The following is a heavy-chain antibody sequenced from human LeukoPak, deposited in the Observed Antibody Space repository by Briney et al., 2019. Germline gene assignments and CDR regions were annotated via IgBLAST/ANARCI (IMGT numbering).Heavy chain of an antibody. CDR3: ARCWAYCSSTSCYPPKNAFDI. CDR2: IYYSGST. J-gene: IGHJ3*02. CDR1: TYFISDGYY. D-gene: IGHD2-2*01. V-gene: IGHV4-38-2*01. Sequence: SETLSLTCAVSTYFISDGYYWGWIRQPPGKGLEWIGSIYYSGSTYYNPSLKSRVTISVDTSKNQFSLKLSSVTAADTAVYYCARCWAYCSSTSCYPPKNAFDIWGQGTMVTVSS.